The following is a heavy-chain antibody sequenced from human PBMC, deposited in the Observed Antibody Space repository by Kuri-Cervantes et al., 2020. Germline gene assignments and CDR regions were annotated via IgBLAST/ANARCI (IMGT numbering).Heavy chain of an antibody. V-gene: IGHV1-69*05. Sequence: SVKVSCKASGGTFSSYAISWVRQAPGQGLEWMGAIIPIFSTANYAQKFQGRVTFTTDDFTSTAYMEVSSLRSEDTAVYYCARDYGESRTNYYMDVWGKGTTVTVSS. J-gene: IGHJ6*03. CDR3: ARDYGESRTNYYMDV. D-gene: IGHD1-14*01. CDR1: GGTFSSYA. CDR2: IIPIFSTA.